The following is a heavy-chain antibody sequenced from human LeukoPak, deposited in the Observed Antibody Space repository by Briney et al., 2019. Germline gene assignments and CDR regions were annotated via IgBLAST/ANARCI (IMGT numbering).Heavy chain of an antibody. CDR1: GGTFSSYA. CDR3: AREWFGELLGLYYFDY. D-gene: IGHD3-10*01. V-gene: IGHV1-69*13. J-gene: IGHJ4*02. CDR2: IIPIFGTA. Sequence: SVKVSCKASGGTFSSYAISWVRQAPGQGLEWMGGIIPIFGTANYAQKFQGRVTITADESTSTAYMELSSLRSEDTAVYYCAREWFGELLGLYYFDYWGQGTLFTVSS.